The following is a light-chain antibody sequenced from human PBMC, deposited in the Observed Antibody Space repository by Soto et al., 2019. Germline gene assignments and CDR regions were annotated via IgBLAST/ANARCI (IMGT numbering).Light chain of an antibody. CDR3: QKYDGAPLT. J-gene: IGKJ4*01. CDR1: QDINIY. V-gene: IGKV1-27*01. Sequence: DIQMTQSPSSLSASVGERVTITCRAGQDINIYLAWYQQKPGKDPKLLISAASTWQSGVPARFSGSGSGTDFTLTISSLQPEDVATYYCQKYDGAPLTFGGGTKVEIK. CDR2: AAS.